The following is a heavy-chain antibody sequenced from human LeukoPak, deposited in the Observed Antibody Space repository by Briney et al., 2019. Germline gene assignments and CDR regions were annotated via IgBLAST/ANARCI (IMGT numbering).Heavy chain of an antibody. V-gene: IGHV4-59*08. CDR2: IHYSGST. D-gene: IGHD6-13*01. J-gene: IGHJ4*02. Sequence: SETLSLTCTVSGGSINNYYWSWIRQSPGKGLEWIGSIHYSGSTNYNPSLKSRVTISIDTSKNQFSLKLGSVTAADTAVYYCARPDSSTWKFVYWGQGTLVTVSS. CDR1: GGSINNYY. CDR3: ARPDSSTWKFVY.